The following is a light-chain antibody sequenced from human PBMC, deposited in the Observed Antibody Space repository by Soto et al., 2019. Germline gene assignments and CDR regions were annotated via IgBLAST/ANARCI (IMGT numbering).Light chain of an antibody. CDR1: QSVSIL. CDR2: DAS. J-gene: IGKJ4*01. Sequence: EIVMTQSQATLSVSPGERAPLSCRASQSVSILLAWYQQNPGQAHRLLIYDASTRATAIPARFSGSGSGTDFTLTISSLQAEEVAIYYCQKYYTIPLTVGGGTKVDIK. CDR3: QKYYTIPLT. V-gene: IGKV3-15*01.